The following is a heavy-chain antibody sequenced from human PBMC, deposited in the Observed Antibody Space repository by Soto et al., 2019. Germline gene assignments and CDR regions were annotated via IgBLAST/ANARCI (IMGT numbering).Heavy chain of an antibody. V-gene: IGHV1-3*01. Sequence: QVQLVQSGAEVKKPGASVKVSCKASGYTFTSYAMHWVRQAPGQRLEWMGWINAGNGNTKYSQKFQGRVTITRDTSASTAYMELSSLRSEDTAVYYCARASEMDYDFWCGYVARGIYFDYWGQGTLVTVSS. CDR2: INAGNGNT. D-gene: IGHD3-3*01. J-gene: IGHJ4*02. CDR1: GYTFTSYA. CDR3: ARASEMDYDFWCGYVARGIYFDY.